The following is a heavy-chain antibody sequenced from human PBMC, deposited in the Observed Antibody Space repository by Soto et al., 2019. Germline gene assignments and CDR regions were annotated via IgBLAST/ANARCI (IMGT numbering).Heavy chain of an antibody. Sequence: EVQLVESGGDLVQPGGSLRLSCAVSGFTFSSYAMTWVRQAPGKGLEWVSAISGSGDSTYYADSVKGRFSISRDQSKNTLYLQMHSLRVEDTAVYFCAKERDNGADRYYFDDWGQGPLVTVSS. CDR3: AKERDNGADRYYFDD. CDR1: GFTFSSYA. D-gene: IGHD2-8*01. V-gene: IGHV3-23*04. CDR2: ISGSGDST. J-gene: IGHJ4*02.